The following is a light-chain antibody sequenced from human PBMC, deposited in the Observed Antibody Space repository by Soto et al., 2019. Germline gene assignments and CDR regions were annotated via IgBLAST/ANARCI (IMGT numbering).Light chain of an antibody. V-gene: IGKV1-5*01. CDR1: ESVSAR. CDR2: DVS. CDR3: QQCNSYSEA. J-gene: IGKJ5*01. Sequence: DIQMTQSPSTLSPSVGDRVTITYRASESVSARLAWYQQKPGKAPNLLIYDVSTLDSGVPSRFIGNGSGTEFTLTISSLQPEDFATYYCQQCNSYSEAFGQGTRLEIK.